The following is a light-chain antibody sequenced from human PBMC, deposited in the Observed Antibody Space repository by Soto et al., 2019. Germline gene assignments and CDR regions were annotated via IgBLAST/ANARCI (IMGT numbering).Light chain of an antibody. CDR1: QNIFTY. CDR3: QQYNRYSTWT. CDR2: KAS. Sequence: DIHMTQSPSTLSASVGDRVTISCRASQNIFTYLAWYQQKPGKAPKLLIYKASTLKSGVPSRFSGSGSGTEFTLTISSLQPDDFATYYCQQYNRYSTWTFGLGTKVDIK. J-gene: IGKJ1*01. V-gene: IGKV1-5*03.